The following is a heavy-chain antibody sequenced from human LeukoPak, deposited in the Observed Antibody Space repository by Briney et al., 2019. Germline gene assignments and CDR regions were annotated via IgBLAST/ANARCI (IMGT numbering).Heavy chain of an antibody. J-gene: IGHJ2*01. CDR1: GGSFSGFY. CDR3: ARHQGVVDL. D-gene: IGHD3-3*01. CDR2: INHSGST. V-gene: IGHV4-34*01. Sequence: PSETLSLTCAVYGGSFSGFYWSWIRQPPGKGLEWIGEINHSGSTNYNPSLKSRVTISVDTSKNQFSLKLSSVTAADTAVYYCARHQGVVDLWGRGFLVTVSS.